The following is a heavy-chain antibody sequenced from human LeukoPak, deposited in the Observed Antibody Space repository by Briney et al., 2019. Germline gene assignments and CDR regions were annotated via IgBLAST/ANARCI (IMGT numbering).Heavy chain of an antibody. CDR2: IIPIFGTA. J-gene: IGHJ3*02. V-gene: IGHV1-69*13. CDR3: VWFGEPVAFDI. Sequence: SVKVSCKASGGTFSSYAISWVRQAPGQGLEWMGGIIPIFGTANYAQKFQGRVTVTADESTSTAYMELSSLRSEDTAVYYCVWFGEPVAFDIWGQGTMVTVSS. D-gene: IGHD3-10*01. CDR1: GGTFSSYA.